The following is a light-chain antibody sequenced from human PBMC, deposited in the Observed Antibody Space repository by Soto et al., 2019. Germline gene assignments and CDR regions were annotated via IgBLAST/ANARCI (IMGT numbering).Light chain of an antibody. CDR1: QSVNNY. CDR2: DAS. Sequence: EILFTQSPATLSLSPGERVTLPCRASQSVNNYLAWYQQRPGQSPRLLIYDASNRATGIPARFSGSGSGTDFTLTISRLQAEDVEVYYCQQYYGTPETFGQGTKVDIK. V-gene: IGKV3-11*01. CDR3: QQYYGTPET. J-gene: IGKJ2*01.